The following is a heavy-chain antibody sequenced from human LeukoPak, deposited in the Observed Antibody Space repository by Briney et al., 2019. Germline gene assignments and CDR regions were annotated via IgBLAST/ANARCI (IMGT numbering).Heavy chain of an antibody. Sequence: PGGSLRLSCAASGFTFSSYSMNWVRQAPGKGLERVSYISSSSSTIYYADSVKGRFTISRDNAKNSLYLQMNSLRAEDTAVYYCGVVVPYNWFDPWGQGTLVTVSS. CDR1: GFTFSSYS. CDR2: ISSSSSTI. J-gene: IGHJ5*02. D-gene: IGHD2-2*01. V-gene: IGHV3-48*01. CDR3: GVVVPYNWFDP.